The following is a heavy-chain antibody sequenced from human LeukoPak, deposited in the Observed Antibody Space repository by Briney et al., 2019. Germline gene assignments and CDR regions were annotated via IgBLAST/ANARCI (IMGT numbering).Heavy chain of an antibody. V-gene: IGHV4-30-4*08. CDR2: NYYSGST. D-gene: IGHD3-22*01. CDR1: GCSISGGDYY. CDR3: ARTAPPAGYYDSSGYPTEN. J-gene: IGHJ4*02. Sequence: SETLSLTSTVSGCSISGGDYYWSWIRQPPGKGLEWIGYNYYSGSTYYNPSLKSRVTISVDRSKNQFSLKLSSVPAADTAVYYGARTAPPAGYYDSSGYPTENWGQGTLVTVSS.